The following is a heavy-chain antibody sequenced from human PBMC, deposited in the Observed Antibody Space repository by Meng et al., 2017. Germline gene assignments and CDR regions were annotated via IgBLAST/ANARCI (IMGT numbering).Heavy chain of an antibody. D-gene: IGHD2-2*01. CDR2: IYYSGST. V-gene: IGHV4-59*01. CDR3: ARGGGKYCSSTSCYWVYFDY. CDR1: GGSISSYY. J-gene: IGHJ4*02. Sequence: GSLRLSCTVSGGSISSYYWSWIRQPPGKGLEWIGYIYYSGSTNYNPSLKSRVTISVDTSKNQFSLKLSSVTAADTAVYYCARGGGKYCSSTSCYWVYFDYWGQGTQVTVSS.